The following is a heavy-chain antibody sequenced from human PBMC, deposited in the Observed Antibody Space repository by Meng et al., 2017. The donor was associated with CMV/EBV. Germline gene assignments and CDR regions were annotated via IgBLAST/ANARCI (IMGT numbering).Heavy chain of an antibody. Sequence: SLKISCSASGFTFDNYAMHWVRQVPGKGLEWVAGINWSSSSMGYADSVSGRFTISRDNAKKSLYLQMNSLRVEDMALYFCAKDRGVFWSGYFDSWGQGTPVTVSS. D-gene: IGHD3-3*01. CDR1: GFTFDNYA. V-gene: IGHV3-9*03. J-gene: IGHJ4*02. CDR2: INWSSSSM. CDR3: AKDRGVFWSGYFDS.